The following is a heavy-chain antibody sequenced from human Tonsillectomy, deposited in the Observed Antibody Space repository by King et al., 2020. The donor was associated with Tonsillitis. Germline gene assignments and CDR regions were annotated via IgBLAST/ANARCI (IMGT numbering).Heavy chain of an antibody. CDR2: VSDSGGRT. D-gene: IGHD3-9*01. V-gene: IGHV3-23*04. Sequence: VQLVESGGGLVKPGGSLRLSCAASGFTFSTYAMSWVRQAPGKGREWVSAVSDSGGRTFYADSGKGRFTISRDTSKNTLYLQMNSLRAEDTAVYFCAKHNYDILTAYDYWGQGTLVTVSS. CDR1: GFTFSTYA. CDR3: AKHNYDILTAYDY. J-gene: IGHJ4*02.